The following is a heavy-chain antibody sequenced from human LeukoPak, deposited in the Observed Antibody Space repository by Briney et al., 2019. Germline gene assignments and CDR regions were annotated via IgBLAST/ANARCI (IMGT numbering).Heavy chain of an antibody. CDR1: GFTFSSYS. CDR3: ARDEPTVTTGPPVGS. J-gene: IGHJ5*02. Sequence: GALRLSCAASGFTFSSYSMNWVRQAPGKGLVWVSCISGDGRTTNYADSVKGRFTISRDNAKNTLYLQMNSLSAEDTAVYYCARDEPTVTTGPPVGSWGQGTLVTVSS. V-gene: IGHV3-74*01. D-gene: IGHD4-17*01. CDR2: ISGDGRTT.